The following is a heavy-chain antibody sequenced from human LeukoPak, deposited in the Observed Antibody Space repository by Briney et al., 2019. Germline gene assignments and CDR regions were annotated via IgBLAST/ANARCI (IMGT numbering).Heavy chain of an antibody. Sequence: PSETLSLTCTVSGGSISSYYWSWIRQPPGKGLEWIGNIYYSGSTNYNPSLKSRVTISVDTSKNQFSLKLSSVTAADTAVYYCALATYYDFWSGYYYWGQGTLVTVSS. CDR2: IYYSGST. J-gene: IGHJ4*02. CDR3: ALATYYDFWSGYYY. CDR1: GGSISSYY. V-gene: IGHV4-59*01. D-gene: IGHD3-3*01.